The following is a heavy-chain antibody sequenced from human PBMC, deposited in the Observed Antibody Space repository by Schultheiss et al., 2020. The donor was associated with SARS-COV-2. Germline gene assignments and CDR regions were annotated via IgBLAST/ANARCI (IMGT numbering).Heavy chain of an antibody. V-gene: IGHV3-23*01. J-gene: IGHJ6*02. CDR1: GFTFSSYA. CDR2: ISGSGGST. D-gene: IGHD2-15*01. Sequence: GGSLRLSCAASGFTFSSYAMSWVRQAPGKGLEWVSAISGSGGSTYYADSVKGRFTISRDNSKNTLYLQMNSLRDEDTAVYYCARRYCSGGSCHLRHRLYGMDVWGQGTTVTVSS. CDR3: ARRYCSGGSCHLRHRLYGMDV.